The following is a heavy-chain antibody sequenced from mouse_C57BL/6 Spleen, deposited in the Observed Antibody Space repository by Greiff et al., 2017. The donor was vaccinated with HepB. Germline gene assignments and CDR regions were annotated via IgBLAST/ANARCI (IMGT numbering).Heavy chain of an antibody. J-gene: IGHJ4*01. D-gene: IGHD4-1*01. CDR3: ARRRWGNWDAMDY. CDR2: INPSTGGT. CDR1: GYSFTGYY. Sequence: EVQRVESGPELVKPGASVKISCKASGYSFTGYYMNWVKQSPEKSLEWIGEINPSTGGTTYNQKFKAKATLTVDKSSSTAYMQLKSLTSEDSAVYYCARRRWGNWDAMDYWGQGTSVTVSS. V-gene: IGHV1-42*01.